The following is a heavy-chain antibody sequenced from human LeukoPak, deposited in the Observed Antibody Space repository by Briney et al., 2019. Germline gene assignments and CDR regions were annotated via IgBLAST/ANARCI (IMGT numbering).Heavy chain of an antibody. D-gene: IGHD3-22*01. J-gene: IGHJ4*02. V-gene: IGHV3-48*03. CDR3: ASAMLASDSSGYYTSDYFEH. Sequence: GGSLRLSCTASGMMFSSYEMYWVRQAPGKGLQWISYISSSENNRKYADSVKDRFTITRDNAKKSLQLEMSGRRGDDSAIYYCASAMLASDSSGYYTSDYFEHWGQGTLVSVSS. CDR2: ISSSENNR. CDR1: GMMFSSYE.